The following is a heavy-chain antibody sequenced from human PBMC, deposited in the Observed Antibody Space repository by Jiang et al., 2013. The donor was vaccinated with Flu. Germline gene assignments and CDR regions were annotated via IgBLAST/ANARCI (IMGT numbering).Heavy chain of an antibody. CDR2: IYWDDFK. J-gene: IGHJ5*02. CDR1: GFSLSTTKVG. Sequence: KPTQTLTLTCSLSGFSLSTTKVGVDWIRQPPGKALEWLAVIYWDDFKRYNPSLRSRLTIIKDTSKNQVVLTMTNMDPVDTGTYYCAHRLHYYGSGNYRSGWFDPWGPRNPGHRLL. CDR3: AHRLHYYGSGNYRSGWFDP. V-gene: IGHV2-5*02. D-gene: IGHD3-10*01.